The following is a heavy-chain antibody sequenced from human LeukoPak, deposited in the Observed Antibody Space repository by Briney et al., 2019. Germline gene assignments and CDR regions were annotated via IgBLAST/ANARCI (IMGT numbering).Heavy chain of an antibody. CDR3: ARVAAAASDAFDI. CDR2: IIPILGIA. Sequence: SVKVSCKASGGTSSSYAISWVRQAPGQGLEWMGRIIPILGIANYAQKFQGRVTITADKSTSTAYMELSSLRSEDTAVYYCARVAAAASDAFDIWGQGTMVTVSS. V-gene: IGHV1-69*04. J-gene: IGHJ3*02. D-gene: IGHD6-13*01. CDR1: GGTSSSYA.